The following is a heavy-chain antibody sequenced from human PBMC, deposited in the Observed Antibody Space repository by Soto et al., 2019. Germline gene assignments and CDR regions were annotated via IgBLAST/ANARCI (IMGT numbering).Heavy chain of an antibody. CDR2: INAGNANT. CDR1: GYTFTSYA. Sequence: QVQLVQSGAEEKKPGASVKVSCKASGYTFTSYAMHWVRQAPGQRLEWMGWINAGNANTKYSHNFQGRVTIARDTSASTAYMELGSLRSEDTAVYYCARGVAPYYFDYWGQGTLVTVSS. D-gene: IGHD2-15*01. CDR3: ARGVAPYYFDY. J-gene: IGHJ4*02. V-gene: IGHV1-3*05.